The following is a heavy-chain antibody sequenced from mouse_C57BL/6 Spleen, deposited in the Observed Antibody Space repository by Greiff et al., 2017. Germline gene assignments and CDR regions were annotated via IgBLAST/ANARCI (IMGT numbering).Heavy chain of an antibody. CDR2: IWSGGST. J-gene: IGHJ4*01. V-gene: IGHV2-2*01. CDR3: ARNGHGGYYYAMDY. D-gene: IGHD3-1*01. CDR1: GFSLTSYG. Sequence: VMLVESGPGLVQPSQSLSITCTVSGFSLTSYGVHWVRQSPGKGLEWLGVIWSGGSTDYNAAFISRLSISKDNSKSQVFFKMNSLQADDTAIYYCARNGHGGYYYAMDYWGQGTSVTVSS.